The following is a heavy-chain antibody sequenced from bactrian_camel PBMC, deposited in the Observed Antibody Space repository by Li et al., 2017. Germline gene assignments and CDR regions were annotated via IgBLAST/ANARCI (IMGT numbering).Heavy chain of an antibody. CDR1: EYTFDEAD. CDR3: APDVKIIHGGGLTSSAGRRRRAAAQKCGS. V-gene: IGHV3S60*01. CDR2: MKSDSTT. Sequence: VQLVESGGGSVQTGGSLRLYCTASEYTFDEADMGWYRQAPGNECELVSTMKSDSTTEYGDSVKGRFTMSQDNAKNTWYLQMNSLKIEDSAVYYCAPDVKIIHGGGLTSSAGRRRRAAAQKCGSWGQGTQVTVS. D-gene: IGHD7*01. J-gene: IGHJ6*01.